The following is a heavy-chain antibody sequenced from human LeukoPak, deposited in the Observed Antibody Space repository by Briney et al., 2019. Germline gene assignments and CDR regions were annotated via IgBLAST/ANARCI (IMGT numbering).Heavy chain of an antibody. J-gene: IGHJ4*02. Sequence: KPSETLSLTCKVSGGSISSTDYNWGRVRQPPGKGLVWIGSIYYTGYTNYSPSLRSRVTISVDSSKNRFSLRLNSVTAADTAIYYCARQHTGFDSNFVWGQGTLVTVSS. CDR2: IYYTGYT. V-gene: IGHV4-39*01. CDR3: ARQHTGFDSNFV. D-gene: IGHD3-22*01. CDR1: GGSISSTDYN.